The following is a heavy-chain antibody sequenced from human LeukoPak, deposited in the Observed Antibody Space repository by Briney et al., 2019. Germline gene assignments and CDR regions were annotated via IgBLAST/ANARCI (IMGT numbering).Heavy chain of an antibody. J-gene: IGHJ4*02. D-gene: IGHD2-15*01. V-gene: IGHV3-23*01. CDR2: ISGSGGST. CDR1: GFTFSSYA. Sequence: GGSLRLSCAASGFTFSSYAMSWVRQAPGKGLEWVSAISGSGGSTYYADSVKGRFTISRDNSKSTLYLQMNSLRAEDTAVYYCAKSIVVVVAATAEFDYWGQGTLVTASS. CDR3: AKSIVVVVAATAEFDY.